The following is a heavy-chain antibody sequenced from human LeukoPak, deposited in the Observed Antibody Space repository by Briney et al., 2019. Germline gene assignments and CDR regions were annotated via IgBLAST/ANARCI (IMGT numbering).Heavy chain of an antibody. CDR3: ARVPTTYCTNGVCSYFDY. J-gene: IGHJ4*02. CDR1: GGSISSGDYY. CDR2: IYYSGST. Sequence: PSETLSLTCTVSGGSISSGDYYWSWLRQPPGKGLEWIGYIYYSGSTYYNPSLKSRVTISVDTSKNQFSLKLSSVTAADTAVYYCARVPTTYCTNGVCSYFDYWGQGTLVPVSS. V-gene: IGHV4-30-4*08. D-gene: IGHD2-8*01.